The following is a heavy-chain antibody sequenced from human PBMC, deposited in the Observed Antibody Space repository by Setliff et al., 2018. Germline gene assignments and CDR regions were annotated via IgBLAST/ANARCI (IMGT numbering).Heavy chain of an antibody. D-gene: IGHD1-26*01. J-gene: IGHJ2*01. CDR2: ISSSSSYI. CDR1: GFTFSRYT. Sequence: LRLSCAASGFTFSRYTINWVRQAPGKGLEWVSSISSSSSYIYYTDSVKGRFAISRDNAKNSLYLQMNSLRAEDTAVYYCARDPPWELRYFDLWGRGTLVTV. V-gene: IGHV3-21*01. CDR3: ARDPPWELRYFDL.